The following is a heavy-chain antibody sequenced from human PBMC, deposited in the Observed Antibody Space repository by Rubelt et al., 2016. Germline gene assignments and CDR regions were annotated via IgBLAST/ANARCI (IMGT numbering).Heavy chain of an antibody. CDR1: GGSISSGGYY. D-gene: IGHD6-13*01. V-gene: IGHV4-31*03. CDR2: MYYSGRT. Sequence: QVQLQESGPGLVKPSQTLSLTCSVSGGSISSGGYYWSWIRKHPGKGLEWIGYMYYSGRTNYNPSLQSRVTMSVDTSKNQLSLKLSSVTAADAAVYHCASARGSSSWYGVDYWGQGTLVTVSS. CDR3: ASARGSSSWYGVDY. J-gene: IGHJ4*02.